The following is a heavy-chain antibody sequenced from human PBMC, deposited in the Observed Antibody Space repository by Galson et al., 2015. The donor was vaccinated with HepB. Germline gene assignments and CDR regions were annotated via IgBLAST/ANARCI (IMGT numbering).Heavy chain of an antibody. CDR1: GYSFTTYW. D-gene: IGHD2-15*01. CDR3: ARYGGCSGGSCYPASYYYYGLDV. CDR2: IFPSDSDT. Sequence: QSGAEVKEPGESLKISCKGSGYSFTTYWIGWVRQMPGKGLEWMGIIFPSDSDTRYSPSFQGQVTISADKSISTAYLQWSSLRASDTAMYYCARYGGCSGGSCYPASYYYYGLDVWGLGTTVTVSS. J-gene: IGHJ6*02. V-gene: IGHV5-51*01.